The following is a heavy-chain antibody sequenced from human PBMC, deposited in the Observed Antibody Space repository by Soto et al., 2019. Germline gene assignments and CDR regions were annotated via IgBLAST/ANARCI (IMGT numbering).Heavy chain of an antibody. Sequence: TGGSLRLSCAGAGFTLGASYMSWIRQAPGKGLEWLSYISPGSRYPAYADSVKGRVTISRDNAKRSLYLQTMSLTAEDTAIYYCVRGGGGGLLDPWGQGTMVTVSS. CDR2: ISPGSRYP. J-gene: IGHJ5*02. CDR3: VRGGGGGLLDP. D-gene: IGHD2-15*01. CDR1: GFTLGASY. V-gene: IGHV3-11*06.